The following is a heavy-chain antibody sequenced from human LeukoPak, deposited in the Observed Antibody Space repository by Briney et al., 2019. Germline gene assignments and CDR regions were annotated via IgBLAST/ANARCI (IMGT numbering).Heavy chain of an antibody. V-gene: IGHV3-21*01. CDR1: GFTFSSYS. CDR2: ISSSSSYI. Sequence: GGSLRLSCAASGFTFSSYSMNWVRQAPGKGLEWVSSISSSSSYIYYADSVKGRFTISRDNAKNSLYLQMNSLRAEDTAVYYCAKDEGWLQFMYYFDYWGQGTLVTVSS. J-gene: IGHJ4*02. D-gene: IGHD5-24*01. CDR3: AKDEGWLQFMYYFDY.